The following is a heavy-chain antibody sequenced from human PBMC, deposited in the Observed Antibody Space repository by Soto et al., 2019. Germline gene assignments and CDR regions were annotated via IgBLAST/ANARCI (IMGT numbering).Heavy chain of an antibody. D-gene: IGHD2-15*01. CDR2: IQSGGPT. CDR1: GFTLSSKY. Sequence: PGGSLRLSCAVSGFTLSSKYMSWLRQAPGKGLEWVSLIQSGGPTYYADSVKGRFTISRDTSENTVHLHMDRLRAEDTAVYNCARDDVLCDGGRCCEVSLGVWSKET. V-gene: IGHV3-66*01. J-gene: IGHJ6*03. CDR3: ARDDVLCDGGRCCEVSLGV.